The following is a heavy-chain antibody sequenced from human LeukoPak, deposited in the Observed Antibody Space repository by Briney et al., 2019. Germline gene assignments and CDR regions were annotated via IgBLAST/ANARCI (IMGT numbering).Heavy chain of an antibody. CDR2: IYYSGST. D-gene: IGHD3-22*01. J-gene: IGHJ3*02. Sequence: PSETLSLTCTVSGGSISSYYWSWIRQPPGKGLEWIGYIYYSGSTNYNPSLKSRVTISVDTSKNQFSLKLSSVTAADTAVYYCARDPDYYDSSGQASDAFDIWGQGTMVTVSS. V-gene: IGHV4-59*12. CDR1: GGSISSYY. CDR3: ARDPDYYDSSGQASDAFDI.